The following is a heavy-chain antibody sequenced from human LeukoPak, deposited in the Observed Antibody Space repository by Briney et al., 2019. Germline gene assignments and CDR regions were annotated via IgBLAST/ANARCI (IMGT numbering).Heavy chain of an antibody. J-gene: IGHJ6*02. CDR3: AKPWGSAAGNFRYGMDV. CDR2: ISGSGGST. D-gene: IGHD6-13*01. V-gene: IGHV3-23*01. CDR1: GFTFSSYA. Sequence: GGSLRLSCAASGFTFSSYAMSCVRPAPGRGREWVSAISGSGGSTYYADSVKGRFTISRDNSKNTLYLQMNSLRAEDTAVYYCAKPWGSAAGNFRYGMDVWGQGTTVTVSS.